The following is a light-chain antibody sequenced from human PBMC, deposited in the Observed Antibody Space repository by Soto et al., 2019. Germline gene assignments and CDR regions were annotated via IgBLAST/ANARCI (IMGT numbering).Light chain of an antibody. J-gene: IGKJ3*01. V-gene: IGKV3-20*01. Sequence: EIVLTQSPCTLSLSPGDRATLSCRASQSVSSSYLAWYQQQPGQAPRLLIYGASIRATGIPARFSGSGSGTNFTLTISRLQPEDFAVYYCQQYCSSTFTFGPGTKVDIK. CDR3: QQYCSSTFT. CDR2: GAS. CDR1: QSVSSSY.